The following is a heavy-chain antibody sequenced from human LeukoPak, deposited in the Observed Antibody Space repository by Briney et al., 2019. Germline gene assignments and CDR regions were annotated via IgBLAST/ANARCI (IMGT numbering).Heavy chain of an antibody. D-gene: IGHD6-19*01. CDR3: ATPPSSGWYYFDY. CDR2: IYYSGST. Sequence: PSETLSLTCTVSGGSISSSSYYWGWIRQPPGKGLEWIGSIYYSGSTYYNPSLKSRVTISVDTSKNQFSLKLSSVTAADTAVYYCATPPSSGWYYFDYWGQGTLVTVSS. CDR1: GGSISSSSYY. J-gene: IGHJ4*02. V-gene: IGHV4-39*01.